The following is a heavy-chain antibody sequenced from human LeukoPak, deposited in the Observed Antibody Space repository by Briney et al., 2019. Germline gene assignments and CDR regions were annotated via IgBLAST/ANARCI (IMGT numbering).Heavy chain of an antibody. Sequence: ASVKVSCKASEYTFTSYYMHWVRQAPGQGLEWMGIINPSGGSTSYAQKFQGRVTMTRDTSTSTVYMELSSLRSEDTAVYYCARGSYDSSGYYWDWYFDLWGRGTLVTVSS. CDR1: EYTFTSYY. CDR3: ARGSYDSSGYYWDWYFDL. J-gene: IGHJ2*01. V-gene: IGHV1-46*01. D-gene: IGHD3-22*01. CDR2: INPSGGST.